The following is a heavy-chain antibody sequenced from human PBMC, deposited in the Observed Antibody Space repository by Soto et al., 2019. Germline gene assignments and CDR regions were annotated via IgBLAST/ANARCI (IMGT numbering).Heavy chain of an antibody. CDR3: AKTIHSYRSGRFDY. D-gene: IGHD6-25*01. V-gene: IGHV3-23*01. J-gene: IGHJ4*02. CDR1: GFTFSSYA. Sequence: GGSLRLSCAASGFTFSSYAMSWVRQAPGKGLEWVSAISGSDGSTYYADSVKGRFTISRDNSKNTLYLQMNSLRAEDTAVYYCAKTIHSYRSGRFDYWGQGTLVTVSS. CDR2: ISGSDGST.